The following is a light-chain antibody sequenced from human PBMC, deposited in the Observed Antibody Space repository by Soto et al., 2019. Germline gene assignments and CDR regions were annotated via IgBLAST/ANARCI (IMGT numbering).Light chain of an antibody. CDR2: GNS. CDR1: SSNIGAGYD. J-gene: IGLJ1*01. V-gene: IGLV1-40*01. Sequence: QSVLTQPPSVPGAPGQRVTISCTGSSSNIGAGYDVHWYQQLPGTAPKLLIYGNSNRPSGVPDRFSGSKSGTSASLAITGLQAEDEADYYCQSYDSSLSGQGVFGTGTKVTVL. CDR3: QSYDSSLSGQGV.